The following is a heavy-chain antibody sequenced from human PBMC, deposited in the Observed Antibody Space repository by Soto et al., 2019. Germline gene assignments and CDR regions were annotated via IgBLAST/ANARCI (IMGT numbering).Heavy chain of an antibody. V-gene: IGHV3-21*04. CDR3: AKDHKWAEDAHAFDF. CDR2: ISSSSSYI. J-gene: IGHJ3*01. D-gene: IGHD2-15*01. Sequence: KGLEWVSSISSSSSYIYYADSVKGRFTISRGNSKNTLYLQMNSLRAEDTALYYCAKDHKWAEDAHAFDFWGQGTMVTVSS.